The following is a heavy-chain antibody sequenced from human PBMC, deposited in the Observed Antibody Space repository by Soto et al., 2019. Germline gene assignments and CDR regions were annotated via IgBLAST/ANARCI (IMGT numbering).Heavy chain of an antibody. CDR2: ISAYNGNT. D-gene: IGHD1-26*01. CDR1: GYNFTSYG. Sequence: GGSVNVACKASGYNFTSYGMSSGRQAPGQVLEWMVWISAYNGNTNYAQKLQGRVTMTTDTSTSTAYMELRSLRSDDTAVYYCARDNSGSYAYYYYYGMDVWGQGTTVTVSS. V-gene: IGHV1-18*04. CDR3: ARDNSGSYAYYYYYGMDV. J-gene: IGHJ6*02.